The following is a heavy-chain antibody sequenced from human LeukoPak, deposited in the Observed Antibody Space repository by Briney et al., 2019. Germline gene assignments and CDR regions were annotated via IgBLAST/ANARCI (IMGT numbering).Heavy chain of an antibody. CDR2: IIPILGIA. Sequence: SVKVSCKASGGTFSSYAISWMRQAPGQGLEWMGRIIPILGIANYAQKFQGRVTITADKSTSTAYMELSSLRSEDTAVYYCARDRDRGVIITPYWFDPWGQGTLVTVSS. CDR1: GGTFSSYA. J-gene: IGHJ5*02. D-gene: IGHD3-10*01. V-gene: IGHV1-69*04. CDR3: ARDRDRGVIITPYWFDP.